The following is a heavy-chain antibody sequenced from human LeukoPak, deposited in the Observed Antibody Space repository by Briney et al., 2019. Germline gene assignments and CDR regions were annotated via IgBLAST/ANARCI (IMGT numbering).Heavy chain of an antibody. CDR3: ARGSQGYSYGVKFDY. D-gene: IGHD5-18*01. CDR1: GYTFTSYY. J-gene: IGHJ4*02. CDR2: IIPIFGTA. V-gene: IGHV1-69*13. Sequence: SVKVSCKASGYTFTSYYMHWVRQAPGQGLEWMGGIIPIFGTANYAQKFQGRVTITADESTSTAYMELSSLRSEDTAVYYCARGSQGYSYGVKFDYWGQGTLVTVSS.